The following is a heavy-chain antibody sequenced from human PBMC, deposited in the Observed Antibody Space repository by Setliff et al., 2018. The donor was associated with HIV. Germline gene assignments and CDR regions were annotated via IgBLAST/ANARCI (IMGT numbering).Heavy chain of an antibody. CDR1: GYSISSGYY. D-gene: IGHD6-13*01. CDR2: MYHSGST. CDR3: ARESPSSSWFYFDF. Sequence: SETLSLTCGVSGYSISSGYYWGWIRQPPGKGLEWIGSMYHSGSTYYSPSLKSRVTVSVDTSKNQFSLKLGSVTAADTAVYYCARESPSSSWFYFDFWGQGTLVTVSS. V-gene: IGHV4-38-2*02. J-gene: IGHJ4*02.